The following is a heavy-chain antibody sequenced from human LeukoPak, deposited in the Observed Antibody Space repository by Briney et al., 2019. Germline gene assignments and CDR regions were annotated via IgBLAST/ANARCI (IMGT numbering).Heavy chain of an antibody. CDR2: INPNSGGT. J-gene: IGHJ3*02. V-gene: IGHV1-2*02. CDR1: GYTFTGYY. Sequence: ASVKVSCKASGYTFTGYYMHWVRQAPGQGLEWMGWINPNSGGTNYAQKFQGRVTMTRDTSISTAYMELSRLRSDNTAVYYCARDSFMITFGGVIVIRNAFDIWGQGTMVTVPS. CDR3: ARDSFMITFGGVIVIRNAFDI. D-gene: IGHD3-16*02.